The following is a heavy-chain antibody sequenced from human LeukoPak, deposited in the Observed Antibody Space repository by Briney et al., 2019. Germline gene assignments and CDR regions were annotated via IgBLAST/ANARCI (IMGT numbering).Heavy chain of an antibody. CDR1: GFTVSSNY. D-gene: IGHD5-24*01. Sequence: PGGSLRLSCAASGFTVSSNYMSWVRQAPGKGLEWVSVIYSGGSTYYADSVKGRFTISRDNAKNSLYLQMNSLRVEDTAVYYCARDKGGYNEVDYWGQGTLVTVSS. CDR2: IYSGGST. V-gene: IGHV3-53*01. J-gene: IGHJ4*02. CDR3: ARDKGGYNEVDY.